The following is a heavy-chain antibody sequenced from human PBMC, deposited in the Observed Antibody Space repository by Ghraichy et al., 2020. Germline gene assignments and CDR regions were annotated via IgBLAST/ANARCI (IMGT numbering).Heavy chain of an antibody. CDR1: GFTFSNYW. J-gene: IGHJ1*01. V-gene: IGHV3-7*03. D-gene: IGHD6-19*01. CDR3: AIGSGWTSEH. Sequence: GVLRLSCAASGFTFSNYWMNWVRQAPGKGLEWVANIKEDESEKNYVDSVKGRFTVSRDSTKSSVSLQMSSLRAEDTAVYYCAIGSGWTSEHWGQGTLVTVSS. CDR2: IKEDESEK.